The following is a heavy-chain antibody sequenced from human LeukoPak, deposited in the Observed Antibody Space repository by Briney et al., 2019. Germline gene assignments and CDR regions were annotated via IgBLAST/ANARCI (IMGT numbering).Heavy chain of an antibody. CDR1: GFTFSSYS. J-gene: IGHJ4*02. V-gene: IGHV3-21*01. CDR2: ISSSSSYI. Sequence: GGSLRLSCAASGFTFSSYSMNRVRQAQGKGLEWVSTISSSSSYIYYADSVKGRFTISRDNAKNSLYLQMNSLRAEDTAVYYCARDPGVLRYFDWSPKPDYWGQGTLVTVSS. CDR3: ARDPGVLRYFDWSPKPDY. D-gene: IGHD3-9*01.